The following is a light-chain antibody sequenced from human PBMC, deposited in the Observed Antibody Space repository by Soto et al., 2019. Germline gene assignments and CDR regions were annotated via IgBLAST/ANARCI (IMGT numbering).Light chain of an antibody. CDR3: SSFAGSSFYV. CDR1: SSDVGGYNS. J-gene: IGLJ1*01. V-gene: IGLV2-8*01. CDR2: KVS. Sequence: QSALTQPPSASGSPGQSVTISCTGTSSDVGGYNSVSWYQQHPGKAPIRLIFKVSERPSGVPDRFSGSKSGNTASLTVSGLQADDEADYYSSSFAGSSFYVFGGGTKLTVL.